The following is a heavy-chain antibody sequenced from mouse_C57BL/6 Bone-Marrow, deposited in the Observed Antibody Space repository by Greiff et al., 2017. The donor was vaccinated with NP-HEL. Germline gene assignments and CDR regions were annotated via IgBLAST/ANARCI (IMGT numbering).Heavy chain of an antibody. V-gene: IGHV5-12*01. CDR3: ARHSPTVAYYAMDY. J-gene: IGHJ4*01. Sequence: DVMLVESGGGLVQPGGSLKLSCAASGFTFSDYYMYWVRQTPEKRLEWVAYISNGGGSTYYPDTVKGRFTISRDNAKNTLYLQMSRLKSEDTAMYYCARHSPTVAYYAMDYWGQGTSVTVSS. D-gene: IGHD1-1*01. CDR2: ISNGGGST. CDR1: GFTFSDYY.